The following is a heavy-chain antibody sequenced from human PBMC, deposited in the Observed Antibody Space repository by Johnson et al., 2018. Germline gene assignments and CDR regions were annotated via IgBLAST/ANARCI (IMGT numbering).Heavy chain of an antibody. CDR2: IIPIFGTA. V-gene: IGHV1-69*01. CDR3: ARRMDTAMVYYYGMDV. D-gene: IGHD5-18*01. J-gene: IGHJ6*02. CDR1: GGTFSSYA. Sequence: QVQLVESGAEVQKPGSSVKVSYKASGGTFSSYAISWVRQPAGQGLEWMGGIIPIFGTANYAQKFQGRVTITADESTSTAYMELSSLRSEDTAVYYCARRMDTAMVYYYGMDVWGQGTTVTVSS.